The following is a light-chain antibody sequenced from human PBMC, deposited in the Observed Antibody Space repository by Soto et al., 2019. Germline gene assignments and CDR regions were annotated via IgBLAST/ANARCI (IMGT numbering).Light chain of an antibody. CDR3: QQSYGTLYS. CDR1: QNIDTY. V-gene: IGKV1-39*01. CDR2: GAS. J-gene: IGKJ2*03. Sequence: DIQMTQSPSSLPASIGDTVTIACRASQNIDTYLHWFQQKPGKAPNLLIHGASGLQSGVPSRFSGSGSGTDFTLTISSLQPEDFATYYCQQSYGTLYSFGQGTKVDIK.